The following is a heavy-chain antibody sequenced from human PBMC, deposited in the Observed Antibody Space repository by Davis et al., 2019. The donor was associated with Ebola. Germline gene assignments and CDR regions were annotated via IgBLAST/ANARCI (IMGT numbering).Heavy chain of an antibody. CDR2: IKEDGSDT. Sequence: LSLTCAASGFTFSDYWMTWVRQAPGKGLEWVANIKEDGSDTNYVDSVKGRFTISKDNARNSLYLQMNSLRAEDTAVYYCVKHLGLAGPMFDNWGQGTQVTVSS. V-gene: IGHV3-7*03. CDR1: GFTFSDYW. J-gene: IGHJ4*02. CDR3: VKHLGLAGPMFDN. D-gene: IGHD3/OR15-3a*01.